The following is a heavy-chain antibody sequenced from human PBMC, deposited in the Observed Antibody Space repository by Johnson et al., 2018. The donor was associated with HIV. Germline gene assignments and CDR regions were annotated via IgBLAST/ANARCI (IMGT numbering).Heavy chain of an antibody. CDR1: GFTFDDYA. Sequence: VQLVESGGGLVQPGRSLRLSCAASGFTFDDYAMHWVRQAPGKGLEWVSGISWNSGSIGYADSVKGQFTISRDNAKNSLYLQMNSLRAEDTALYYCARDESGSSWAFDIWGQGTMVTVSS. D-gene: IGHD6-13*01. V-gene: IGHV3-9*01. J-gene: IGHJ3*02. CDR3: ARDESGSSWAFDI. CDR2: ISWNSGSI.